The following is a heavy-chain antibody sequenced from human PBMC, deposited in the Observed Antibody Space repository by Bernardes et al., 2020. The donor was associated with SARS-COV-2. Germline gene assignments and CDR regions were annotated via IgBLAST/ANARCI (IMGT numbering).Heavy chain of an antibody. CDR1: GFSFSNYS. D-gene: IGHD3-16*01. Sequence: GGSLRLSCAASGFSFSNYSINWVRQAPGKGLEWVSSISRSGRYIYYTESVKGRFTVSRDNAKNSVYLQMNSLRVEDTAVYFCVRDLAGPGGFWGQGTLVTVSS. CDR2: ISRSGRYI. J-gene: IGHJ4*02. V-gene: IGHV3-21*01. CDR3: VRDLAGPGGF.